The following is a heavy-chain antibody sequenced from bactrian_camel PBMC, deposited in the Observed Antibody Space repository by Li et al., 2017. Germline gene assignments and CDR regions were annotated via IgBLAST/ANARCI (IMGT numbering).Heavy chain of an antibody. CDR1: GYTSDIKY. D-gene: IGHD3*01. V-gene: IGHV3S60*01. J-gene: IGHJ4*01. CDR2: ISTIDGST. Sequence: HVQLVESGGGSVQAGGSLRLSCSASGYTSDIKYMGWFRQAPGKERETIALISTIDGSTQYVDSVKGRFTISLDNAKNTVYLQLNSLKTEDMAMYYCAPWNYGLRTLGQGTQVTVS.